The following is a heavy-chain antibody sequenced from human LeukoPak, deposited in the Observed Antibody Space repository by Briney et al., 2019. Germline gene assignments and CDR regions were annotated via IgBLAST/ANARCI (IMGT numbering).Heavy chain of an antibody. CDR1: GGSISSGDYY. CDR2: IYYSGST. V-gene: IGHV4-30-4*01. J-gene: IGHJ6*02. Sequence: SETLSLTCTVSGGSISSGDYYWSWIRQPPGKGLEWIGYIYYSGSTYYNPSLKSRVTISVDTSKNQFSLKLSSVTAADTAVYYCARVKAARWYYYYGMDVWGQGTTVTVSS. CDR3: ARVKAARWYYYYGMDV. D-gene: IGHD6-6*01.